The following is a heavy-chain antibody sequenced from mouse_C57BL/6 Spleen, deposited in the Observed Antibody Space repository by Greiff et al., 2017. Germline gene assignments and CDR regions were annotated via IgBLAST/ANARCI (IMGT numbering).Heavy chain of an antibody. J-gene: IGHJ2*01. D-gene: IGHD1-1*01. Sequence: VQLQQPGAELVRPGSSVKLSCKASGYTFTSYWMDWVKQRPGQGLEWIGNIYPSDSETHYNQKFKDKATLTVDKSSSTAYMQLSSLTSEDSAVYYCARSRPYYYGSSPYFDYWGQGTTLTVSS. CDR1: GYTFTSYW. CDR2: IYPSDSET. V-gene: IGHV1-61*01. CDR3: ARSRPYYYGSSPYFDY.